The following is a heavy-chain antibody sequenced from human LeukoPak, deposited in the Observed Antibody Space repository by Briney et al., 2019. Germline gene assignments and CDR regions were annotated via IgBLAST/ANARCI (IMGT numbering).Heavy chain of an antibody. CDR1: GGSISSYY. D-gene: IGHD3-10*01. Sequence: SETLSLTCTVSGGSISSYYWSWIRQPAGKGLEWIGRIYTSGSTNYNPSLKSRVTISVDTSKNQFSLKLSSVTAADTAVYYCARDGGYGSGSYYTDWGQGTLVTVSS. CDR2: IYTSGST. V-gene: IGHV4-4*07. J-gene: IGHJ4*02. CDR3: ARDGGYGSGSYYTD.